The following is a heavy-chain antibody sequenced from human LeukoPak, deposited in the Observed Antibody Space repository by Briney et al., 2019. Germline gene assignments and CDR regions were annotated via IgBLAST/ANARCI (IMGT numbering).Heavy chain of an antibody. D-gene: IGHD3-10*01. J-gene: IGHJ4*02. CDR2: IYYSGDT. V-gene: IGHV4-59*08. CDR3: ARPGGPYRVGSFDY. CDR1: GGSISDYY. Sequence: SETLSLTCTVSGGSISDYYWNWIRQPPGKELEWIGYIYYSGDTNYNPSLKGRVTISVDTSKNQFSLRLSSVTAADTAMYYCARPGGPYRVGSFDYWGQGALVTVSS.